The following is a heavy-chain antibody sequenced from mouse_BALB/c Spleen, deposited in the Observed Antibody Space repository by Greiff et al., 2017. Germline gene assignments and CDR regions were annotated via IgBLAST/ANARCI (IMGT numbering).Heavy chain of an antibody. Sequence: QVQLQQPGAELVKPGAPVKLSCKASGYTFTSYWMNWVKQRPGRGLEWIGRIYPSDSETHYNHKFTDKATLTVDKTSSTAYIHLSSLTSEDSAVYYSAISGGNDLDYWGQGTTLTVSS. V-gene: IGHV1-74*01. D-gene: IGHD2-2*01. CDR3: AISGGNDLDY. CDR2: IYPSDSET. J-gene: IGHJ2*01. CDR1: GYTFTSYW.